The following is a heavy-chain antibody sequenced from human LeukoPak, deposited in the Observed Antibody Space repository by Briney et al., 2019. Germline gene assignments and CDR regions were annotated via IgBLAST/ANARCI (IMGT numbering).Heavy chain of an antibody. Sequence: SGPTLVNPTQTLTLTCTFSGFSLRTTGVGVGWIRQPPGKALEWLALIYWDDDKRYNPSLNSRLTITKDTSKNQVVLTMTNMDPVDTATYYCAHRTLTGLIDCWGQGTLVTVSS. CDR1: GFSLRTTGVG. CDR2: IYWDDDK. J-gene: IGHJ4*02. D-gene: IGHD7-27*01. V-gene: IGHV2-5*02. CDR3: AHRTLTGLIDC.